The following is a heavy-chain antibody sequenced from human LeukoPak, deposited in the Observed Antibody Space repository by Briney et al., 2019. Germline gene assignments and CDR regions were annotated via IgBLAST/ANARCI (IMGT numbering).Heavy chain of an antibody. Sequence: GGSLRLSCAASGFTFSSYSMNWVRQAPGKGLEWVSYISSSSSTIYYADSVKGRFTISRDNAKNSLYLQMNSLRAEDTAVYYCASRKLGAGMVRGEGAFDIWGQGTMVTVSS. CDR1: GFTFSSYS. V-gene: IGHV3-48*04. CDR2: ISSSSSTI. J-gene: IGHJ3*02. D-gene: IGHD3-10*01. CDR3: ASRKLGAGMVRGEGAFDI.